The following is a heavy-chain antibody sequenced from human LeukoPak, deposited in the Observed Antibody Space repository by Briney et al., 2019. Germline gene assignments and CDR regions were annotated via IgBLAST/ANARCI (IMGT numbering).Heavy chain of an antibody. Sequence: ASVKVSCKASGYTFTADYIHWVRQAPGQRLECMGRINPNSGGTTYAQKFPGRVTMTRDTSISTAYMELSRLKSDDTAVYYCASVTYYDSSGYYLGGYWGQGTLVTVSS. D-gene: IGHD3-22*01. V-gene: IGHV1-2*06. CDR3: ASVTYYDSSGYYLGGY. CDR1: GYTFTADY. CDR2: INPNSGGT. J-gene: IGHJ4*02.